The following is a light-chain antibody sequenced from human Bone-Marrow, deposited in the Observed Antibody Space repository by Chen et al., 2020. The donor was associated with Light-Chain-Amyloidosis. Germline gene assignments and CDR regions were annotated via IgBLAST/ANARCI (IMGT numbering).Light chain of an antibody. CDR1: NIGSTS. CDR2: DDS. J-gene: IGLJ3*02. Sequence: SYVLTQPSSVSVAPGQTATIACGGNNIGSTSVHWYQQTPGPAPLLVVYDDSDRPSGIPERLSGSDSGNTATMTISRVEAGDEADCFCQVWDRSSDRPVFGGGTKLTVL. V-gene: IGLV3-21*02. CDR3: QVWDRSSDRPV.